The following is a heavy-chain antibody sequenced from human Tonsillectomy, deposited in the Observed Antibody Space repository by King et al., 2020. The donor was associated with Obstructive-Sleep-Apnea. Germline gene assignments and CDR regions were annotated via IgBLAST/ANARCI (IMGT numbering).Heavy chain of an antibody. J-gene: IGHJ4*02. V-gene: IGHV3-48*04. Sequence: VQLVESGGGLVQPGGSLRLSCAASGFTFSIYSMNWVPQAPGKGLEWVSYIISSSSVIYYADSVKGRFTISRDNAKNSMYLPMNSLRAEDTAVYYCARDLRRGSGYGFDYWGQGTLVTVSS. D-gene: IGHD5-12*01. CDR3: ARDLRRGSGYGFDY. CDR2: IISSSSVI. CDR1: GFTFSIYS.